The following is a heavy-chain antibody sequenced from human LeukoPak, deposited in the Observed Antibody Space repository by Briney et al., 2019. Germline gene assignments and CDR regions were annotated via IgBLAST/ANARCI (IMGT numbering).Heavy chain of an antibody. CDR1: GGSISSSRDY. D-gene: IGHD2-8*01. V-gene: IGHV4-39*01. J-gene: IGHJ5*02. CDR3: ARRPGYCPNGVCYKRNWFDP. Sequence: PSETLSLTCIVSGGSISSSRDYWAWIRQPPGKGLEWIANIYYSGSTYYSPSLKSRVIISVDTSKNQFSLKLSSVTAADTAVYYCARRPGYCPNGVCYKRNWFDPWGQGTLVTVSS. CDR2: IYYSGST.